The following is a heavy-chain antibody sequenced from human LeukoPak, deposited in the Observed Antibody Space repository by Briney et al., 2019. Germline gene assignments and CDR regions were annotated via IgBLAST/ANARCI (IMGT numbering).Heavy chain of an antibody. CDR3: TKVMPAAGCFDY. J-gene: IGHJ4*02. V-gene: IGHV3-64*04. D-gene: IGHD6-13*01. CDR1: GFTFSGHF. CDR2: ISVNGDKT. Sequence: HPGGSLRLSCSASGFTFSGHFMHWVRQAPGKGLEYVSSISVNGDKTLYAESVKGRFTISRDNAKNSLYLQMNSLRAEDTALYYCTKVMPAAGCFDYWGQGTLVTVSS.